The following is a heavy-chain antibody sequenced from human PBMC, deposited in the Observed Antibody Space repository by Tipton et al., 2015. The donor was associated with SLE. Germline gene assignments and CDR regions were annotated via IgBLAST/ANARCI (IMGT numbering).Heavy chain of an antibody. CDR1: GFTFSDYI. V-gene: IGHV3-21*06. J-gene: IGHJ4*02. CDR3: ARDIRQVALAY. Sequence: SLRLSCAASGFTFSDYIMNWVRQAPGKGLEWVSSITFSSNYIYYADSVKGRFTISRDNAQNSLYLEMNSLRGEDTAVYYCARDIRQVALAYWGQGTRVTVSS. CDR2: ITFSSNYI. D-gene: IGHD2-15*01.